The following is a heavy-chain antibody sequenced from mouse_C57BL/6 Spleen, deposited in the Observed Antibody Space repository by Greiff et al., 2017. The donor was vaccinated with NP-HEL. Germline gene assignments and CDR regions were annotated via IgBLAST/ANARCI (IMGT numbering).Heavy chain of an antibody. D-gene: IGHD1-1*01. CDR2: IDPSDSYT. V-gene: IGHV1-50*01. CDR3: ARSLFYYYGKSYAMDY. J-gene: IGHJ4*01. CDR1: GYTFTSYW. Sequence: QVQLQQSGAELVKPGASVKLSCKASGYTFTSYWMQWVKQRPGQGLEWIGEIDPSDSYTNYNQKFKGKATLTVDTSSSTAYMQLSSLTSEDSAVYYCARSLFYYYGKSYAMDYWGQGTSVTVSS.